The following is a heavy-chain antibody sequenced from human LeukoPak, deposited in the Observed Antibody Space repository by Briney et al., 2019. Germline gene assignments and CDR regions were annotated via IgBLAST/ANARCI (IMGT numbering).Heavy chain of an antibody. D-gene: IGHD3-3*01. CDR3: ARSYYDFWSGYYYYYYMDV. Sequence: SQTLSLTCTVSGGSISSGSYYWRWIRQPAGKGLEWIGRIYTSGSTNYNPSLKSRVTISVDTSKNQFSLKLSSVTAADTAVYYCARSYYDFWSGYYYYYYMDVWGKGTTVTVSS. J-gene: IGHJ6*03. CDR2: IYTSGST. V-gene: IGHV4-61*02. CDR1: GGSISSGSYY.